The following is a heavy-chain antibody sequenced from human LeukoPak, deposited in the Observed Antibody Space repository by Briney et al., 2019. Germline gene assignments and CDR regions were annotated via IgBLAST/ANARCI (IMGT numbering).Heavy chain of an antibody. V-gene: IGHV4-59*01. CDR2: VSHSGSS. Sequence: SETLSLTCNVSGGSISEYYWSWLRQAPGKGLEWIGYVSHSGSSDYIPSLKSRVTISMDTSKNQFSLKLNSVTAADTAVYFCARVAYYDFWSGHFDCWGRGTLVTVSS. CDR3: ARVAYYDFWSGHFDC. J-gene: IGHJ4*02. CDR1: GGSISEYY. D-gene: IGHD3-3*01.